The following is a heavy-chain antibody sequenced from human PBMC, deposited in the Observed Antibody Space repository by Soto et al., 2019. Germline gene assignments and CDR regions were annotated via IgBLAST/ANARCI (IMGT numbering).Heavy chain of an antibody. J-gene: IGHJ4*02. Sequence: EVQLLDSGGGLVQPGGSLRLSCAASGFTFSNYAMTWVRQAPGKGLEWVSGISGSGGRSYYADSVKGRFTISRDNSKSTLYLQMNSLRAEDTAVYYCAKAYFVWSSEQPDDFDYWGQGTLVTVAS. CDR3: AKAYFVWSSEQPDDFDY. D-gene: IGHD3-16*01. CDR1: GFTFSNYA. CDR2: ISGSGGRS. V-gene: IGHV3-23*01.